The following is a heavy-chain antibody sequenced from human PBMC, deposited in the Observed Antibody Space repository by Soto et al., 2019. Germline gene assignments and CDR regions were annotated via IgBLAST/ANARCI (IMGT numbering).Heavy chain of an antibody. D-gene: IGHD2-21*01. CDR2: IGWRSFTL. J-gene: IGHJ4*02. Sequence: EVKLVESGGGWVQPGRSLRLSCAASGFSFDDYAMHWVRQLPGKGLEWVAGIGWRSFTLGYANSVKGQFTISRDNAQNFLYLQMDDLRAEDSALYFCAKDRLASSRGRFDVWGQGTLVTVSS. V-gene: IGHV3-9*01. CDR3: AKDRLASSRGRFDV. CDR1: GFSFDDYA.